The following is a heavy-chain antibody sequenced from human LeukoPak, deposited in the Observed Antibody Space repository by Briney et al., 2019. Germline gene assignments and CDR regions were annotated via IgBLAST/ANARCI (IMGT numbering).Heavy chain of an antibody. CDR1: GYTFTSYY. J-gene: IGHJ6*02. V-gene: IGHV1-46*01. CDR2: INPSGGST. CDR3: ATFLLRGVQLERFHQLNYYYYGMDV. D-gene: IGHD1-1*01. Sequence: GASVKVSCKTSGYTFTSYYIHWVRQAPGQGLEWMGIINPSGGSTTYAQKFQGRVTMTEDTSTDTAYMELSGLRSEDTAVYYCATFLLRGVQLERFHQLNYYYYGMDVWGQGTTVTVSS.